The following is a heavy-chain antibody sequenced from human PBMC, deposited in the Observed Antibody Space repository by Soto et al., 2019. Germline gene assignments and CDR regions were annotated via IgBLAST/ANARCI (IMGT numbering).Heavy chain of an antibody. J-gene: IGHJ3*02. V-gene: IGHV2-70*11. CDR3: ARIRVIWSATAGYGAFDI. D-gene: IGHD3-3*01. Sequence: KSGPTLVNPTQTLTLTCTLSGFSLSTSGMCVSWIRQPPGKALEWLARIDWDDDKYYNTSLKTRLTISKDTSKNQVVLTMTNMDPVDTATYYCARIRVIWSATAGYGAFDIWGQGTMVTVSS. CDR2: IDWDDDK. CDR1: GFSLSTSGMC.